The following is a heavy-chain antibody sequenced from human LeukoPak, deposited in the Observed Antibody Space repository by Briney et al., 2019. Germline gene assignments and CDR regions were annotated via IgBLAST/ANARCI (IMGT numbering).Heavy chain of an antibody. CDR1: GYIFTSYW. V-gene: IGHV5-51*01. CDR2: IYPGDSDT. Sequence: GESLKISCKGSGYIFTSYWIGWVRQMPGKGLEWMGIIYPGDSDTRYSPSFQGQVTISADKSISTAYLQWSSLKASDTAMYYCARLNSHCSSTSCYTNAFDIWGQGTMVTVSS. J-gene: IGHJ3*02. D-gene: IGHD2-2*02. CDR3: ARLNSHCSSTSCYTNAFDI.